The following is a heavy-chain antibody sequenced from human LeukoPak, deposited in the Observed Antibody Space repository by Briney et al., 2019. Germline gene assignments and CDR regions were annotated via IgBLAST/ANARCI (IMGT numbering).Heavy chain of an antibody. D-gene: IGHD3-10*01. CDR3: AKFFLPYLAGGTGSC. Sequence: GGSLRLSCAASGFTFSSYEMNWVRQAPGKGLEWVSYISSSGSTIYYADSVKGRFTISRDNAKNSLYLQMNSLRAEDTALYYCAKFFLPYLAGGTGSCWGQGTLVTVSS. CDR1: GFTFSSYE. J-gene: IGHJ4*02. V-gene: IGHV3-48*03. CDR2: ISSSGSTI.